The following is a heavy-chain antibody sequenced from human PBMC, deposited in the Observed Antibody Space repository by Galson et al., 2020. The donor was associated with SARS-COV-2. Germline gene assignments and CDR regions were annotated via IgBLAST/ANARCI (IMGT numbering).Heavy chain of an antibody. CDR3: ARRRGIAVAGHFDY. CDR2: THYSGNT. D-gene: IGHD6-19*01. J-gene: IGHJ4*02. Sequence: SETLSLTCTVSSGSISSSTNYWGWIRQPPGMGLEWIGSTHYSGNTYYNPSLKSRVTISVDTSKNQFSLRLSSVTAADKAVYYCARRRGIAVAGHFDYWGQGTLVTVSS. V-gene: IGHV4-39*01. CDR1: SGSISSSTNY.